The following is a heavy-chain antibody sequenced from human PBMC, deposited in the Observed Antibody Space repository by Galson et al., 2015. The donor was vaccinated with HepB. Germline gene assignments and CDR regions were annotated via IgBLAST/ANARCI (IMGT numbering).Heavy chain of an antibody. D-gene: IGHD3-10*02. Sequence: TLSLTCAVSSVSFSSGAYSWDWLRQPPEKGLEWIVYIYDSGSSYSNPSLKRRVTISLDTSKNQFSLKLSSVTAADTAVYYCTLATGDVRGYGLDVWGQGTTVTVSS. CDR1: SVSFSSGAYS. CDR2: IYDSGSS. V-gene: IGHV4-30-4*07. J-gene: IGHJ6*02. CDR3: TLATGDVRGYGLDV.